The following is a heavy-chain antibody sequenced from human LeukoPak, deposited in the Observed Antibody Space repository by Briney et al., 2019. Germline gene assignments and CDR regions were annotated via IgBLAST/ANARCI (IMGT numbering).Heavy chain of an antibody. CDR2: ISGDGNAK. V-gene: IGHV3-48*01. CDR3: ARDYVYAFDY. J-gene: IGHJ4*02. Sequence: PGGSLRPSCAASGFSFGSYSINWVRQAPGKGLEWVSYISGDGNAKHYTDSVKGRFTISRDNAKNALYLQMNSLRAEDTAVYFCARDYVYAFDYWGQGTLVTVSS. CDR1: GFSFGSYS. D-gene: IGHD2/OR15-2a*01.